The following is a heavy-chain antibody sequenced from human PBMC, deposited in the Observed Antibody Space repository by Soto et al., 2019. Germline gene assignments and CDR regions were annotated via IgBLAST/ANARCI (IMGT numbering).Heavy chain of an antibody. V-gene: IGHV3-30*18. D-gene: IGHD1-1*01. CDR3: AKVQYLSSSYYYGMDV. Sequence: QVQLVESWGGVVQPGRSLRLSCAASGFTFSSYGMHWVRQAPGKGLEWVAVISYDGSNKYYADSVKGRFTISRDNSKNTLYLQMNSLRAEDTAVYYCAKVQYLSSSYYYGMDVWGQGTTVTVSS. CDR2: ISYDGSNK. CDR1: GFTFSSYG. J-gene: IGHJ6*02.